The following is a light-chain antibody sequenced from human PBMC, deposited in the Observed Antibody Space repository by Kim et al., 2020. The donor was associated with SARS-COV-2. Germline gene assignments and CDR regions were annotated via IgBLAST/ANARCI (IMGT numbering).Light chain of an antibody. CDR1: QDIRND. V-gene: IGKV1-17*01. Sequence: ASVGDRVTISCRASQDIRNDLGWYQQNPGRAPKLLIYGASSLQSGVPSRFSGSGSGTEFTLTISSVQPEDFAAYFCQQHSTCPITFGQGTRLGIK. CDR3: QQHSTCPIT. CDR2: GAS. J-gene: IGKJ5*01.